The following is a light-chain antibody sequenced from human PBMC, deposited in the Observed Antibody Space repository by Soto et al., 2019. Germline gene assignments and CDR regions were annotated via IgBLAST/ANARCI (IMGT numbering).Light chain of an antibody. CDR3: QSYDTSLTGSYV. CDR2: GNN. V-gene: IGLV1-40*01. J-gene: IGLJ1*01. Sequence: QTLLWQPASVSVARGQRVWISCTGNISDIRAGYDVHWYQQLPGTAPKLLIYGNNNRPSGVPDRFSASKSGTSASLAITGRQAEDQVDYYCQSYDTSLTGSYVFGTGTKVTV. CDR1: ISDIRAGYD.